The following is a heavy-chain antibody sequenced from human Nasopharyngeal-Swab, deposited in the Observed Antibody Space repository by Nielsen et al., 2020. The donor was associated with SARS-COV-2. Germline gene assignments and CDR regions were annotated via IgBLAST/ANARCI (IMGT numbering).Heavy chain of an antibody. Sequence: ASVKVSCKASGYTFTGYYMHWVRQAPGQGLEWMGRINPNSGGTNYAQKFQGRVTMTRDTSISTVYMELSRLRSDDTAVCYCARVSYSNYDYWGQGTLVTVSS. J-gene: IGHJ4*02. CDR2: INPNSGGT. D-gene: IGHD4-11*01. CDR3: ARVSYSNYDY. V-gene: IGHV1-2*06. CDR1: GYTFTGYY.